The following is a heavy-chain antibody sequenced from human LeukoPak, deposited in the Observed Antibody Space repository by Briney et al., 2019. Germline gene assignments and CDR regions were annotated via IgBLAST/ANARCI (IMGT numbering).Heavy chain of an antibody. CDR1: GFPFSRDS. D-gene: IGHD1-1*01. Sequence: GGSLRLSCAASGFPFSRDSMHWVRQSPGKGLVWLSRISPDGSTTNYADSVKGRFTISRGNVKNTLYLQMSSLRDEDTAVYYCASDVAYKFDYWGQGTLVTFSS. V-gene: IGHV3-74*01. CDR2: ISPDGSTT. CDR3: ASDVAYKFDY. J-gene: IGHJ4*02.